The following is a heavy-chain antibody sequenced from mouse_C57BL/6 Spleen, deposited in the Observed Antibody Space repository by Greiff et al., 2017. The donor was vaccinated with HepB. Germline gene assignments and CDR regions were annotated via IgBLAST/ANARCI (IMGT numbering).Heavy chain of an antibody. Sequence: EVQRVESGPGLVKPSQSLSLTCSVTGYSITSGYYWNWIRQFPGNKLEWMGYISYDGSNNYNPSLKNRISITRDTSKNQFFLKLNSVTTEDTATYYCARDPEGDYFDYWGQGTTLTVSS. V-gene: IGHV3-6*01. CDR1: GYSITSGYY. J-gene: IGHJ2*01. CDR2: ISYDGSN. CDR3: ARDPEGDYFDY.